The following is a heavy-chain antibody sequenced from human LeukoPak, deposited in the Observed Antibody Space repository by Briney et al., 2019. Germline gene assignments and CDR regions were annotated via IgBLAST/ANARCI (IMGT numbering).Heavy chain of an antibody. J-gene: IGHJ4*02. CDR3: ARDRSGAVAGDGGSFFDY. D-gene: IGHD6-19*01. V-gene: IGHV1-69*13. Sequence: SVKVSCKASGGTFSSYAISWVRQAPGQGLEWMGGIIPIFGTANYAQKFQGRVTITADESTSTAYMELSSLRSEDTAVYYRARDRSGAVAGDGGSFFDYWGQGTLVTVSS. CDR1: GGTFSSYA. CDR2: IIPIFGTA.